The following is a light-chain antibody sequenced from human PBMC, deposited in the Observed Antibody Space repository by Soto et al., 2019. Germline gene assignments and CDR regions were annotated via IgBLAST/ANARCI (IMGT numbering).Light chain of an antibody. J-gene: IGKJ5*01. CDR2: AAS. V-gene: IGKV1-9*01. Sequence: IQLTQSPSSLSASVGDRVTFTCRASQGISTFLAWYQQKAGKAPKPLIYAASTLQSGASSRFSGSGSGTDFTLTISSLQPEDSAIYYCQQLHSYPITFGHGTRLEIK. CDR3: QQLHSYPIT. CDR1: QGISTF.